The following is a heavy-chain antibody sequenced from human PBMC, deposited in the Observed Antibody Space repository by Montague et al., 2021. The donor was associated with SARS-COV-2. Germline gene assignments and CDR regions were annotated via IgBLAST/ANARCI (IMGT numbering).Heavy chain of an antibody. Sequence: PVLVKPTQTLTLTCTFSGFSLSTSGMCVSWIRQPPGKALEWLARIDWDDDKYYSTSLKTRLTISKDTSKNQVVLTMTNMDPADTATYYCARDHYDILTGYYNWFDPWGQGTLVTVSS. CDR1: GFSLSTSGMC. CDR2: IDWDDDK. V-gene: IGHV2-70*11. J-gene: IGHJ5*02. CDR3: ARDHYDILTGYYNWFDP. D-gene: IGHD3-9*01.